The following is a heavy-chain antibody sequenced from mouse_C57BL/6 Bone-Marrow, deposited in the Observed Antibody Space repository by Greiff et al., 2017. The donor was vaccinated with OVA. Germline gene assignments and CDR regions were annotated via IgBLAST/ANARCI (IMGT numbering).Heavy chain of an antibody. J-gene: IGHJ2*01. D-gene: IGHD2-5*01. CDR1: GFSLTSYG. CDR2: IWSGGST. V-gene: IGHV2-2*01. CDR3: ASTYSNYYFDY. Sequence: VKLMESGPGLVQPSQSLSITCTVSGFSLTSYGVHWVRQSPGKGLEWLGVIWSGGSTDYNAAFISRLSISKDNSKSQVFFKMNSLQADDTAIYYCASTYSNYYFDYWGQGTTLTVSS.